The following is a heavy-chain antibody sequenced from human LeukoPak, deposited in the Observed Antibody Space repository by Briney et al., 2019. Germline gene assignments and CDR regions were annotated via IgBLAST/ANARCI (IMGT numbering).Heavy chain of an antibody. J-gene: IGHJ6*03. D-gene: IGHD5-12*01. Sequence: GASVKVSCKASGGTFSSYAINWVRQATGQGLEWMGWMNPNSGNTGYAQKFQGRVTMTRNTSISTAYMELSSLRSEDTAVYYCASNSGYPEDYYMDVWGKGTTVTISS. CDR1: GGTFSSYA. CDR2: MNPNSGNT. CDR3: ASNSGYPEDYYMDV. V-gene: IGHV1-8*02.